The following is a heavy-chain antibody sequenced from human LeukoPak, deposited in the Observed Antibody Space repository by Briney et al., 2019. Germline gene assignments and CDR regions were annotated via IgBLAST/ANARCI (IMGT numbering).Heavy chain of an antibody. CDR2: LSGSGYNT. CDR1: GFTFSSHA. Sequence: PGGSLRLSCAASGFTFSSHALSWVRQAPGKGLEWVSSLSGSGYNTYYADSVKGRFTISRDNSKNTVYLQMNSLRAEDTAVYYCAKGRGYCTGGSCYSDYWGQGTLVTVSS. V-gene: IGHV3-23*01. D-gene: IGHD2-15*01. J-gene: IGHJ4*02. CDR3: AKGRGYCTGGSCYSDY.